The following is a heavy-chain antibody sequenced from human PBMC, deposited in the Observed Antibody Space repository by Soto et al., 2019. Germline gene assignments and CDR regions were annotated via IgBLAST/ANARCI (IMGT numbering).Heavy chain of an antibody. CDR1: GFTFSNAW. D-gene: IGHD2-15*01. Sequence: GGSLRLSCAASGFTFSNAWMNWVRQAPSKGLEWVARIKHRADGGTTDYAAPVKGRFTISRDESRNTVYLHMDGLKVEDTAMYYWTSGLYSSGAWANDYWGQGTPFTVPS. CDR2: IKHRADGGTT. V-gene: IGHV3-15*07. CDR3: TSGLYSSGAWANDY. J-gene: IGHJ4*02.